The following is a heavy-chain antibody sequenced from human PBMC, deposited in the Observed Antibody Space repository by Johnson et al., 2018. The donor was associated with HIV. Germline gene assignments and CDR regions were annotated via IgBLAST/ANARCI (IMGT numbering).Heavy chain of an antibody. CDR1: EFSFTTYA. J-gene: IGHJ3*02. CDR3: ARDSSSWRPSGAFDI. V-gene: IGHV3-30*14. CDR2: ISYDGVNK. D-gene: IGHD6-13*01. Sequence: QMQLVESGGGVVQPGRSLRLSCAASEFSFTTYALHWVRQAPGEGLEWVSVISYDGVNKYYADSVKGRFTVSRDNSKNTLYLQMNSLRAEDTAVYYCARDSSSWRPSGAFDIWGQGTMVTVSS.